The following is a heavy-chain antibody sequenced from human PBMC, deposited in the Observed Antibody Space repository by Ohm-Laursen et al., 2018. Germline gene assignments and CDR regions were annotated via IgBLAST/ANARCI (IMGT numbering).Heavy chain of an antibody. CDR1: GYTFTRYD. CDR2: MNPNSGNT. Sequence: ASVKVSCKASGYTFTRYDINWVRQATGQGLEWMGWMNPNSGNTGYAQKFQGRVTMTRNTSISTAYMELSNLRSEDTAVYYCARAFDYYDSSGYYYLDAFDIWGQGTMVTVSS. CDR3: ARAFDYYDSSGYYYLDAFDI. V-gene: IGHV1-8*01. J-gene: IGHJ3*02. D-gene: IGHD3-22*01.